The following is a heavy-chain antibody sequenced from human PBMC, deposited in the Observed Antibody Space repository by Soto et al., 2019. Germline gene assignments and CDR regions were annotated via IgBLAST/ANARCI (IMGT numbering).Heavy chain of an antibody. CDR1: GFTVTDFY. Sequence: GGSLRLSCAASGFTVTDFYMSWIRHAPGKGLEWISYISNGNGNTIYADSVKGRFTISRDNARNSLYLQMDSLTAEDTAVYYYVRDLSLGWYYPGTYYYGMDVWGQGTTVTVSS. CDR3: VRDLSLGWYYPGTYYYGMDV. CDR2: ISNGNGNT. V-gene: IGHV3-11*06. D-gene: IGHD6-19*01. J-gene: IGHJ6*02.